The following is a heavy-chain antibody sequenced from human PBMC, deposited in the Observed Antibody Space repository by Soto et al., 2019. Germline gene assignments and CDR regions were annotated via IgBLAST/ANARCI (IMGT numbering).Heavy chain of an antibody. V-gene: IGHV4-34*01. CDR2: INHSGST. J-gene: IGHJ5*02. CDR3: AGIVATIVNWFDP. CDR1: GGSFSGYY. Sequence: SETLSLTCAVYGGSFSGYYWSWIRQPPGKGLEWIGEINHSGSTNYNPSLKSRVTISVDTSKNQFSLKLSSVTAADTAVYYCAGIVATIVNWFDPWGQGTLVTVSS. D-gene: IGHD5-12*01.